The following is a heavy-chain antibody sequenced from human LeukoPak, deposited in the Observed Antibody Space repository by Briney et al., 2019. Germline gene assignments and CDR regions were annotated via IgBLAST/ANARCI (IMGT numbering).Heavy chain of an antibody. V-gene: IGHV4-59*02. D-gene: IGHD2-21*01. Sequence: PSETLSLTCTVSGASVNTDYWSWIRQPPGKGLEWIGYTYNSGSTNYNPSLKSRVTISFDTSKNHFSLRLTSVTAADTAMYYCAGDRGEGRKRSFDCWGQGTLVTVSS. CDR3: AGDRGEGRKRSFDC. J-gene: IGHJ4*02. CDR2: TYNSGST. CDR1: GASVNTDY.